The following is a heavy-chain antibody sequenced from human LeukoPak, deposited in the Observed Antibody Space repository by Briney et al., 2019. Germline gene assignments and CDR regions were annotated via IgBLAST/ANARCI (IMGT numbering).Heavy chain of an antibody. D-gene: IGHD2-15*01. CDR1: GLTFSNFA. J-gene: IGHJ4*02. CDR3: AREVEVAALDY. CDR2: VSGGGRST. V-gene: IGHV3-23*01. Sequence: PGGSLRLSCAASGLTFSNFAMSWVRQPPGKGLEWVSAVSGGGRSTFYADSVKGRFIISRDDSKNTLYLQMNSLRAEDTAVYYCAREVEVAALDYWGQGTLVTVSS.